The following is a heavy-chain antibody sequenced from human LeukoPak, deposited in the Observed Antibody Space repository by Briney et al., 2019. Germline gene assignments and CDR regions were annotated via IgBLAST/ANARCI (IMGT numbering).Heavy chain of an antibody. CDR3: ARDHTGETFLDAFDI. CDR1: GYAFTVHG. D-gene: IGHD1-1*01. V-gene: IGHV1-18*01. CDR2: ISPYNGQT. Sequence: ASVKVSCKSSGYAFTVHGISWVRQAPGQGLEWMGWISPYNGQTKFAQKFQGRVTLTIDTYRSIVYMEVKSLRSDDTAVYYCARDHTGETFLDAFDIWGQGAMVTVAS. J-gene: IGHJ3*02.